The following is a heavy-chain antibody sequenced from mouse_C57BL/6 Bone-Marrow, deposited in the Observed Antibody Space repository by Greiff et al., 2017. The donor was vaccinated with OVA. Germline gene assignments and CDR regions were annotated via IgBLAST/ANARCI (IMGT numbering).Heavy chain of an antibody. Sequence: EVKVEESGGGLVKPGGSLKLSCAASGFTFSDYGMHWVRQAPETGLEWVAYISSGSSTIYSADTVKGRFTISRANAKNTLFLQLTFLLSVYTAMYYCASESYAMYYWGQGPSLTVSS. CDR3: ASESYAMYY. CDR2: ISSGSSTI. CDR1: GFTFSDYG. V-gene: IGHV5-17*01. J-gene: IGHJ4*01.